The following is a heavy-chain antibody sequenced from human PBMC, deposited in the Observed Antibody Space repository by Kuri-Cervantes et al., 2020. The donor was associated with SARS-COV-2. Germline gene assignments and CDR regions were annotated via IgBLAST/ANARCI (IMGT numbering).Heavy chain of an antibody. CDR3: VKFRRITMKVAFDI. V-gene: IGHV3-74*01. D-gene: IGHD3-22*01. CDR1: GFTFSGHW. J-gene: IGHJ3*02. Sequence: GGSLRLSCAASGFTFSGHWIHWVRQAPGKGLVWVSRINPDGSYTNNADSVKGRFTLPRDNAKNMLFLQMNSLRAEDTAVYYCVKFRRITMKVAFDIWGQGTMVT. CDR2: INPDGSYT.